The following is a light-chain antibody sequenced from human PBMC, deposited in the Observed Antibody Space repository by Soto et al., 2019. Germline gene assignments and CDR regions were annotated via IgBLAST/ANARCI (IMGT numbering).Light chain of an antibody. J-gene: IGKJ1*01. CDR2: LGS. CDR1: QSLLHSNGYNY. Sequence: DIVMTQSPLSLPVTPGEPASISCRSSQSLLHSNGYNYLDWYLQKPGQSPQLLIYLGSNRASGVPDRFSGSGSGTDFTLKISRVEAEDVGVYDCMQALQAPLTFGQGTKVDIK. CDR3: MQALQAPLT. V-gene: IGKV2-28*01.